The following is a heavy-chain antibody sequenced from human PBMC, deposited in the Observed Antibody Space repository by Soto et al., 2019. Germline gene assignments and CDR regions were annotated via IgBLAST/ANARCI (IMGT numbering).Heavy chain of an antibody. D-gene: IGHD2-15*01. CDR2: INHSGST. J-gene: IGHJ6*03. Sequence: SETLSLTCAVYGGSFSGYYWSWIRQPPGKGLEWIGEINHSGSTNYNPSLKSRVTISVDTSKNQFSLKLSSVTAADTAVYYCARVTVGVYYYYYYYMDVWGKGTTVS. CDR1: GGSFSGYY. V-gene: IGHV4-34*01. CDR3: ARVTVGVYYYYYYYMDV.